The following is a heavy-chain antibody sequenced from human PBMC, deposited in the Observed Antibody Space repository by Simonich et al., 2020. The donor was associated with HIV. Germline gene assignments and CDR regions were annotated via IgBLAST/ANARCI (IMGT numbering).Heavy chain of an antibody. D-gene: IGHD2-21*01. Sequence: EVQLVESGGGLVKPGGSLRLSCAASGFTFSNAWMSWVRQAPGKGLEGVGFIKSKAYGGTTEYAASVKGRFTISRDDSKSIAYLQMNSLKTEDTAVYFCTREGIILAWGMDVWGQGTTVTVSS. CDR3: TREGIILAWGMDV. CDR2: IKSKAYGGTT. CDR1: GFTFSNAW. V-gene: IGHV3-49*04. J-gene: IGHJ6*02.